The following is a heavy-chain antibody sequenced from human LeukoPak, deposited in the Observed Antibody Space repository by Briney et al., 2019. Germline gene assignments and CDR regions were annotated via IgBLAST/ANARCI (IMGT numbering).Heavy chain of an antibody. V-gene: IGHV4-61*01. J-gene: IGHJ4*02. D-gene: IGHD3-22*01. Sequence: PSETLSLTCTVSGGSISSSSYYWSWIRQPPGKGLEWIGYIYYSGSTNYNPSLKSRVTISVDTSKNQFSLKLSSVTAADTAVYYCARDRGYYDSSGLINWGQGTLVTVSS. CDR3: ARDRGYYDSSGLIN. CDR2: IYYSGST. CDR1: GGSISSSSYY.